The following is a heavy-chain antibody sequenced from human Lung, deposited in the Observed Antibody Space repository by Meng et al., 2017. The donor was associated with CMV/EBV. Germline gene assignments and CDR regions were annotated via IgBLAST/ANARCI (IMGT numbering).Heavy chain of an antibody. CDR3: AREDYRSLYVDY. CDR1: GGSISSSYYY. D-gene: IGHD2-8*01. J-gene: IGHJ4*02. Sequence: SETLSLXCPVSGGSISSSYYYWGWIRQHPGKGLEWIGKIYFSGSTYFNPSLKSRVTISVDTSKNQFSLKLSSVTAADTAVYYCAREDYRSLYVDYWAQGTXVTVSS. V-gene: IGHV4-39*07. CDR2: IYFSGST.